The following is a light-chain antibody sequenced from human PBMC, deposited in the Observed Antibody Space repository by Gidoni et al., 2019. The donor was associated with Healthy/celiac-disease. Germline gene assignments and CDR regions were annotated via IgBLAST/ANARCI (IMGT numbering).Light chain of an antibody. CDR1: QSVSSSY. CDR3: QQYGSSPFT. Sequence: EIVLTQSPGTLSLSPGERATLSCRASQSVSSSYLGWYQQKPGQAPRLLIYGASSRATGIPDRFSGSGSGTDFTLTISRLEPEDSAVYYCQQYGSSPFTFGPGTKVDIK. J-gene: IGKJ3*01. CDR2: GAS. V-gene: IGKV3-20*01.